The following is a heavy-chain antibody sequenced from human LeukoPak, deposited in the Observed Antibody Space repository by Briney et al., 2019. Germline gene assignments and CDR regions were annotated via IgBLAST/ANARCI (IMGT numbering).Heavy chain of an antibody. Sequence: SVKVSCKASGGTFSSYAISWVRQAPGQGLEWMGGIIPIFGTANYAQKFQGRVTITADESTSTAYMELSSLRSEDTAVYYCARGQYQLYYYYYYMDVWGKGTTVTVSS. D-gene: IGHD2-2*01. CDR1: GGTFSSYA. J-gene: IGHJ6*03. CDR2: IIPIFGTA. V-gene: IGHV1-69*13. CDR3: ARGQYQLYYYYYYMDV.